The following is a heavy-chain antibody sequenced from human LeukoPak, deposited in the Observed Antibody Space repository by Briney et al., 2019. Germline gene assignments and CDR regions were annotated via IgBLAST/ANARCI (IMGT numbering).Heavy chain of an antibody. D-gene: IGHD3-22*01. CDR1: GFTVSSNY. Sequence: PGGSLRLSCAASGFTVSSNYMSWVRQAPGKGREWVAVIYSGGSTYYADSVKGRFTISRDNSKNTLYLQMNSLRAEDTAVYYCARDPHYYDSRGYLVRGAFDIWGQRTMVTVSS. V-gene: IGHV3-66*02. CDR2: IYSGGST. CDR3: ARDPHYYDSRGYLVRGAFDI. J-gene: IGHJ3*02.